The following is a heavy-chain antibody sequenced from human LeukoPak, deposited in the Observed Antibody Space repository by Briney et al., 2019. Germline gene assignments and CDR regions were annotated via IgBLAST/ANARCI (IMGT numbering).Heavy chain of an antibody. CDR3: ARKKNLYYDSSGYPGEYFDY. D-gene: IGHD3-22*01. Sequence: PWGSLRLSCVASGFTFNTYAIRWVRQAPGKGLEWVALISYNGRRKDYADSVKGRVTISRDNSKNKLYLQMNSLRAEDTAVYYCARKKNLYYDSSGYPGEYFDYWGQGTLVTVSS. CDR1: GFTFNTYA. J-gene: IGHJ4*02. CDR2: ISYNGRRK. V-gene: IGHV3-30*14.